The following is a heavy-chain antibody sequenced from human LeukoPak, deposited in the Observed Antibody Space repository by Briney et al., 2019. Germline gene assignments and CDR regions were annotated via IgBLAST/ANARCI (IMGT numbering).Heavy chain of an antibody. V-gene: IGHV1-46*01. CDR3: ARVGSGSYYSDY. D-gene: IGHD3-10*01. J-gene: IGHJ4*02. Sequence: ASVKVSCKASGYTFTSYYMHWVRQAPGQGLEWMGLINPTGGSTGYAQKFQGRVTMTRDTSISTAYMELSRLRSDDTAVYYCARVGSGSYYSDYWGQGTLVTVSS. CDR2: INPTGGST. CDR1: GYTFTSYY.